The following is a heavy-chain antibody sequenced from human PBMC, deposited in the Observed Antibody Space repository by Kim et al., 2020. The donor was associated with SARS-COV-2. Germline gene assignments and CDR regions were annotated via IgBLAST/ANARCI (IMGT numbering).Heavy chain of an antibody. Sequence: GGSLRLSCAASGFTFDDYGMSWVRQAPGKGLEWVSGINWNGGSTGYADSVKGRFTISRDNAKNSLYLQINSLRAEDTALYHCRIAVAGVDYWGQGTLVTVSS. J-gene: IGHJ4*02. CDR1: GFTFDDYG. CDR2: INWNGGST. CDR3: RIAVAGVDY. D-gene: IGHD6-19*01. V-gene: IGHV3-20*01.